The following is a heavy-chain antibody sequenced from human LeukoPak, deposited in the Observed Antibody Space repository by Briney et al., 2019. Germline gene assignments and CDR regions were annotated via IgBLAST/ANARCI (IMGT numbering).Heavy chain of an antibody. CDR1: GGSFSGYY. Sequence: SETLSLTCAVYGGSFSGYYWSWIRQSPGKGLEWIGEINHSGSTNYNPSLKSRVTISVDTSKNQFSLKLSSVTAADTAVYYCARLRYCSSISCSAFDPWGQGTLVTVSS. J-gene: IGHJ5*02. V-gene: IGHV4-34*01. CDR3: ARLRYCSSISCSAFDP. D-gene: IGHD2-2*01. CDR2: INHSGST.